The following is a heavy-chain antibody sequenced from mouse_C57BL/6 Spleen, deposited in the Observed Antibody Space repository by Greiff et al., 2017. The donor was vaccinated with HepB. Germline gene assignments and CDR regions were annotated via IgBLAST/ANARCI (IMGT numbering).Heavy chain of an antibody. V-gene: IGHV1-42*01. Sequence: EVQLQQSGPELVKPGASVKISCTASGYSFTGYYMNWVKQSPEKSLEWIGEINPSTGGTTYNQKFKAKATLTVDKSSSTAYMQLKSLTSEDSAVYYCATGGIGLGYAMDYWGQGTSVTGSS. J-gene: IGHJ4*01. CDR1: GYSFTGYY. CDR2: INPSTGGT. D-gene: IGHD3-1*01. CDR3: ATGGIGLGYAMDY.